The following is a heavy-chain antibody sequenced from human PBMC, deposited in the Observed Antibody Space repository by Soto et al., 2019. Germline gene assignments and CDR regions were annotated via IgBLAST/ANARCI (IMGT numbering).Heavy chain of an antibody. J-gene: IGHJ4*02. CDR3: ARTDYYDSSGYYYFDY. CDR2: IIPIFGTA. CDR1: GGTFSSYA. Sequence: SVKVSCKASGGTFSSYATSWVRQAPGQGLEWMGGIIPIFGTANYAQKFQGRVTITADESTSTAYMELSSLRSEDTAVYYCARTDYYDSSGYYYFDYWGQGTLVTVSS. V-gene: IGHV1-69*13. D-gene: IGHD3-22*01.